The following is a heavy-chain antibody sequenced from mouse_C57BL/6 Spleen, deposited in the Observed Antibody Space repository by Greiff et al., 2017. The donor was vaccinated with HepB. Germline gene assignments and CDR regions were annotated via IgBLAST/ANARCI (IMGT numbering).Heavy chain of an antibody. J-gene: IGHJ2*01. CDR2: IYPGSGST. V-gene: IGHV1-55*01. CDR1: GYTFTSYW. CDR3: ARGEGYYSNTRDYFDY. D-gene: IGHD2-5*01. Sequence: VQLQQPGAELVKPGASVKMSCKASGYTFTSYWITWVKQRPGQGLEWIGDIYPGSGSTNYNEKFKSKATLTVDTSSSTAYMQLSSLTSEDSAVYYCARGEGYYSNTRDYFDYWGQGTTLTVSS.